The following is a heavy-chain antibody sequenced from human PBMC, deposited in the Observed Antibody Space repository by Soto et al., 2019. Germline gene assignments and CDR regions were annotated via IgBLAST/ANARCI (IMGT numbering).Heavy chain of an antibody. CDR3: AKDHKTTVTSWGYFDY. Sequence: GGSLRLSCAAPGFTFNNYAMNWVRQAPGKGLEWVSGISGSGGSTYYADSVKGRFTISRDNSKNTLYLQMNSLRAEDTAVYYCAKDHKTTVTSWGYFDYWGQGTLVTVSS. V-gene: IGHV3-23*01. CDR1: GFTFNNYA. CDR2: ISGSGGST. D-gene: IGHD4-17*01. J-gene: IGHJ4*02.